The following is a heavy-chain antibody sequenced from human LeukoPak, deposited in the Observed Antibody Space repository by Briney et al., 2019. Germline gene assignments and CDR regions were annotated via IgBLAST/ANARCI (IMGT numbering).Heavy chain of an antibody. J-gene: IGHJ5*02. CDR2: IYPGDSDT. Sequence: GESLKISCKGSGYNFTSYWIGWVRQMPGKGLEWMGIIYPGDSDTRYSPSFQGQVTISADKSISTAYLQWSSLKASDTAMYYCARLPNYYDSSGYYPNWFDPWGQGTLVTVSS. V-gene: IGHV5-51*01. CDR3: ARLPNYYDSSGYYPNWFDP. D-gene: IGHD3-22*01. CDR1: GYNFTSYW.